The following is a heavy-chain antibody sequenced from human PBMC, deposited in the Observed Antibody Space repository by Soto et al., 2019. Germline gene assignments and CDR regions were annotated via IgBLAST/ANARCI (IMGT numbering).Heavy chain of an antibody. V-gene: IGHV3-30*18. Sequence: VQLVESGGGVVQPGRSLRLSCAASGFTFSDYAMHWVRQAPGKGLEWVAVVSHDGRNTHYADSVNGRFTISRDSSKNTVSLEMTSLRAEDRAVYYCAKGGRQWLVTSDFNYWGQGALVTVSS. CDR3: AKGGRQWLVTSDFNY. CDR1: GFTFSDYA. CDR2: VSHDGRNT. J-gene: IGHJ4*02. D-gene: IGHD6-19*01.